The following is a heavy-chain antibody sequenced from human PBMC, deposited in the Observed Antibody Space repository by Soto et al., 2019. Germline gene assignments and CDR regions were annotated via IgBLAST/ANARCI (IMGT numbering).Heavy chain of an antibody. CDR2: ISGSGGST. V-gene: IGHV3-23*01. Sequence: GSLRLSCAASGFTFSSYAMSWVRQAPGKGLEWVSAISGSGGSTYYADSVKGRFTISRDNSKNTLYLQMNSLRAEDTAVYYCARSETTYCGGDCYSKTNYYYYYYMDVWGKGATVTVSS. J-gene: IGHJ6*03. D-gene: IGHD2-21*01. CDR1: GFTFSSYA. CDR3: ARSETTYCGGDCYSKTNYYYYYYMDV.